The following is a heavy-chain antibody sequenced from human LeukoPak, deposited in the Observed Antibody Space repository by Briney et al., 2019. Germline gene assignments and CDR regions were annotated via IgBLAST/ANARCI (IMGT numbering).Heavy chain of an antibody. Sequence: SETLSLTCTVSGVSISSGCYYWTWIRQPAGKGLEWIGRIYISGSTNYNPSLKGRVTMSIDTSKNQFSLKLSSVTAADTAVYYCAIRLNTYYYDSSGYPYDAFDIWGQGTMVTVSS. D-gene: IGHD3-22*01. J-gene: IGHJ3*02. CDR1: GVSISSGCYY. CDR3: AIRLNTYYYDSSGYPYDAFDI. V-gene: IGHV4-61*02. CDR2: IYISGST.